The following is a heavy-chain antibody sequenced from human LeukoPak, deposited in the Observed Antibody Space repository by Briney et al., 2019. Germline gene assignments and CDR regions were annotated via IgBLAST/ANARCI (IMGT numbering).Heavy chain of an antibody. CDR1: GGSISSSSYY. CDR2: IYYSGST. Sequence: PAETLSLTCTVSGGSISSSSYYWGWIRQPPGKGLEWIGSIYYSGSTYYNPSLKSRVTISVDTSKNQCSLKLSSVTAADTAVYYCARHNAIGSSWFDYWGQGTLVTVSS. CDR3: ARHNAIGSSWFDY. V-gene: IGHV4-39*01. J-gene: IGHJ5*01. D-gene: IGHD2-8*01.